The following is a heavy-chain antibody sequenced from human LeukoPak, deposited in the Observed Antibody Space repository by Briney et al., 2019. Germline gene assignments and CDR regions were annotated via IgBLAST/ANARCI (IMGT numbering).Heavy chain of an antibody. J-gene: IGHJ4*02. Sequence: GESLRLSCAASGFTFSRYWIHWVRQTPGKGLEWVSRINPDGSTTTYADSVKGRFTISRDNAKNSLYLQMNGLRVEDTAVYYCARDPSGSSSWVRFDYWGQGTLVTVSS. CDR3: ARDPSGSSSWVRFDY. CDR2: INPDGSTT. D-gene: IGHD6-13*01. V-gene: IGHV3-74*01. CDR1: GFTFSRYW.